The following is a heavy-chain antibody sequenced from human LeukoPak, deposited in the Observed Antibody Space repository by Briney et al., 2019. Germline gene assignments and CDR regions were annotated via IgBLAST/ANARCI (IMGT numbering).Heavy chain of an antibody. CDR3: AILDSSGYPRDAFDI. CDR1: GGSISSSSYY. CDR2: IYYSGST. J-gene: IGHJ3*02. D-gene: IGHD3-22*01. V-gene: IGHV4-39*01. Sequence: SETLSLTCTVSGGSISSSSYYWGWIRQPPGTGLEWIGSIYYSGSTYYNPSLKSRVTISVDTSKNQFSLKLSSVTAADTAVYYCAILDSSGYPRDAFDIWGQGTMVTVSS.